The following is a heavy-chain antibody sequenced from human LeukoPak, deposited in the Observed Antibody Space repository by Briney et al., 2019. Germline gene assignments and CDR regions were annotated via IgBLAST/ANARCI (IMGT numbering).Heavy chain of an antibody. CDR2: ISYDGRNK. CDR3: AKGPLRGTAAAIDY. CDR1: GFTFNNYG. V-gene: IGHV3-30*18. Sequence: HGGSLRLSCAAPGFTFNNYGMHWVRQAPGKGLEWVAVISYDGRNKHYPDSVKGRFTISRDISTDTLWLQMDSLRTEDTAVYYCAKGPLRGTAAAIDYWGQGTLVTVSS. D-gene: IGHD2-2*01. J-gene: IGHJ4*02.